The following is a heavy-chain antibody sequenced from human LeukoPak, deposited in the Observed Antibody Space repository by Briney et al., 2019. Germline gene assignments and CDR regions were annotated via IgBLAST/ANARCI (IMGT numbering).Heavy chain of an antibody. CDR2: ISYDGSNK. D-gene: IGHD1-26*01. V-gene: IGHV3-30-3*01. J-gene: IGHJ6*03. CDR3: ARVVGATLPDPYYYYYMDV. CDR1: GFTFSSYA. Sequence: GGSLRLSCAASGFTFSSYAMHWVRQAPGKGLEWVAVISYDGSNKYYADSVKGRFTISRDNSKNTLYLQMNSLRAEDTAVYYCARVVGATLPDPYYYYYMDVWGKGTTVTVSS.